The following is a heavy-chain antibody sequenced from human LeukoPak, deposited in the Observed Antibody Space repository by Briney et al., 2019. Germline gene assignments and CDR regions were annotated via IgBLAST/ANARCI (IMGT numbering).Heavy chain of an antibody. CDR1: GGSISSSSYY. J-gene: IGHJ3*02. Sequence: ASETLSLTCTVSGGSISSSSYYWGWIRQPPGKGLEWIGSIYYSGSTYYNPSLKSRVTISVDTSKNQFSLKLSSVTAADTAVYYCARDNPQGMIVVVPDAFDIWGQGTMVTVSS. V-gene: IGHV4-39*07. D-gene: IGHD3-22*01. CDR3: ARDNPQGMIVVVPDAFDI. CDR2: IYYSGST.